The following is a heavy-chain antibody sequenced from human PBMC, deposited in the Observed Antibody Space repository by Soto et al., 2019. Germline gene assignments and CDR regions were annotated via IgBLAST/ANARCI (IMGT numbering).Heavy chain of an antibody. CDR2: IIANFGTA. CDR1: GGTFSSYA. CDR3: ARDPQLSTAPLDY. V-gene: IGHV1-69*05. J-gene: IGHJ4*02. D-gene: IGHD2-15*01. Sequence: GASVKVSCKASGGTFSSYAISWVRQAPGQGLEWMGWIIANFGTANYAQKLQGRVTMTTDTSTSTAYMELRSLRSDDTAVYYCARDPQLSTAPLDYWGQGTLVTVSS.